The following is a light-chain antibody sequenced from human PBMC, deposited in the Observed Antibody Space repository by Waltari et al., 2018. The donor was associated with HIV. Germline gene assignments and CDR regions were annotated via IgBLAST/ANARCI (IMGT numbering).Light chain of an antibody. CDR1: QSVSSSY. CDR2: GAS. V-gene: IGKV3-20*01. CDR3: QQYGSSPT. J-gene: IGKJ1*01. Sequence: EIVLTQSPGTLSLSPGERATLSCRASQSVSSSYLAWYQQKPGQAPRILIYGASSRATGIPDRFRGSGSGTDFTLTISRLEPEDFAVYYCQQYGSSPTFGQGTKVEIK.